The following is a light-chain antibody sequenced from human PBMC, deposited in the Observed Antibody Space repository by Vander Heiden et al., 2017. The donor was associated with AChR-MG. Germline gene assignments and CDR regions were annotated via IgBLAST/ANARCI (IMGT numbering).Light chain of an antibody. J-gene: IGLJ3*02. Sequence: SYVLTQPPPVSGAPGKTARITCRGNNIGSKSVHWYLQKPGQAPAPVIYYVSDRHSGIPERFSGSTSGNTATLTTTRVEAGEESDYYGHVWDSSSNHSKVVFGGGTKLTVL. CDR3: HVWDSSSNHSKVV. CDR1: NIGSKS. V-gene: IGLV3-21*04. CDR2: YVS.